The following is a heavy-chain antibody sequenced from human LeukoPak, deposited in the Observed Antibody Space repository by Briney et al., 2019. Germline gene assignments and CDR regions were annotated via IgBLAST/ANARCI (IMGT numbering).Heavy chain of an antibody. D-gene: IGHD1-26*01. CDR2: IYYSGST. CDR3: ARSGSYHLAADR. J-gene: IGHJ5*02. Sequence: SETLSLTCTVSGGSISSYYWSWIRQPPGKGLEWIGYIYYSGSTNYNPSLKSRVTISVDTSKNQFSLRLSSVTAADTAVYYCARSGSYHLAADRWGQGTLVTVSS. CDR1: GGSISSYY. V-gene: IGHV4-59*08.